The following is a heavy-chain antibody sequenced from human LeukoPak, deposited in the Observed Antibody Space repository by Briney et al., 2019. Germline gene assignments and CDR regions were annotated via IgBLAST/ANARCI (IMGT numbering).Heavy chain of an antibody. CDR2: ISGSGDNM. V-gene: IGHV3-23*01. J-gene: IGHJ4*02. CDR3: ARDPALPPLNYDILTGYYSHFDY. CDR1: KFTFNNYA. Sequence: QSGGSLRLSCLASKFTFNNYAMTWVRQAPGKGLEWVSSISGSGDNMDYADSVKGRFTISRDNSENTLYLQMNSLRGEDTAVYYCARDPALPPLNYDILTGYYSHFDYWGQGTLVTVSS. D-gene: IGHD3-9*01.